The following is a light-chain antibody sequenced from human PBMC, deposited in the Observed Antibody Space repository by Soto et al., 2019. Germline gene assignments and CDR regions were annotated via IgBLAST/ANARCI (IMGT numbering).Light chain of an antibody. J-gene: IGKJ2*01. Sequence: DIQMTQSPSTLSASVGDRVTITCRASQSISSWLAWYQQKPGKAPKLLIYDASSLESGVPSRFSGSGSGTEFTLTSSSLQPEDLATYYCQQYKSYSTCGQGTKLEIK. CDR2: DAS. CDR3: QQYKSYST. CDR1: QSISSW. V-gene: IGKV1-5*01.